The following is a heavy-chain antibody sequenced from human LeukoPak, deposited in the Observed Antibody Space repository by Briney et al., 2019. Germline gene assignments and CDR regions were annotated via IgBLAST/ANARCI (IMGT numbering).Heavy chain of an antibody. V-gene: IGHV4-39*07. Sequence: PSETLSLTCTVSGDSVSSNIYYWAWIRQPPGKGLEWIGSIFYGGDTYYNPSLKSRVSISVDTSKNQFSLKLSSVTAADTAVHYCARDRLNAGTIFDYWGQGTLVTVSS. CDR3: ARDRLNAGTIFDY. J-gene: IGHJ4*02. CDR2: IFYGGDT. D-gene: IGHD6-13*01. CDR1: GDSVSSNIYY.